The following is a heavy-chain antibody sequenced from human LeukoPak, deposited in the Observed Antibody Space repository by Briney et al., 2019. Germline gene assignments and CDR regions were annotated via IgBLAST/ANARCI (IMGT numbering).Heavy chain of an antibody. Sequence: GGSLRLSCAASGFTFSSYGMHWVRQAPGKGLEWVAVISYDGSNKYYADSVKGRFTISRDNSKNTLYLQMNSLRAEDTAVYYCAKDKAMAPDYWGQGTLVTVSS. V-gene: IGHV3-30*18. CDR3: AKDKAMAPDY. CDR1: GFTFSSYG. D-gene: IGHD5-18*01. CDR2: ISYDGSNK. J-gene: IGHJ4*02.